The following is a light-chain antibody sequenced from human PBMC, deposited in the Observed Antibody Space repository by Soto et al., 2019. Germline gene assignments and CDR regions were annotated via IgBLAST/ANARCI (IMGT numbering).Light chain of an antibody. Sequence: AIQMTQSPSSLSASVGDRVTITCRASQDIRHDLGWYQQKPGKAPKLLIYSASTLHSGVPSRFSGTGSGTDFTLTISSLQAEDFATYYCLQDDAYPLTFGGGTKVEIK. CDR2: SAS. V-gene: IGKV1-6*01. CDR1: QDIRHD. CDR3: LQDDAYPLT. J-gene: IGKJ4*01.